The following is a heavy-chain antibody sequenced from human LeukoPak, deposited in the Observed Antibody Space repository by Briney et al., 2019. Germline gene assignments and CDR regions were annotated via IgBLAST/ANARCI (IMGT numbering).Heavy chain of an antibody. V-gene: IGHV3-7*01. CDR1: GFTFTSYW. CDR2: IKQDGSEK. D-gene: IGHD3-16*01. Sequence: GGSLRLSCAASGFTFTSYWMSWVRQAPGKGLEWVANIKQDGSEKYYVDSVKGRFTISRDNAKNSLYLQMNSLRAEDTAVYYCARDPPNMIPGTFDKWGQGTMVTVSS. CDR3: ARDPPNMIPGTFDK. J-gene: IGHJ3*02.